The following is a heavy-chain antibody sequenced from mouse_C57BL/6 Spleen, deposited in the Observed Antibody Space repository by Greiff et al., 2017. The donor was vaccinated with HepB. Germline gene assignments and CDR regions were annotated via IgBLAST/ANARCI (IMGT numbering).Heavy chain of an antibody. D-gene: IGHD1-1*01. CDR3: ARRGGSSSHWYFDV. J-gene: IGHJ1*03. CDR1: GFTFSSYG. V-gene: IGHV5-6*02. CDR2: ISSGGSYT. Sequence: EVKLMESGGDLVKPGGSLKLSCAASGFTFSSYGMSWVRQTPDKRLEWVATISSGGSYTYYPDSVKGRFTISRDNAKNTLYLQMSSLKSEDTAMYYCARRGGSSSHWYFDVWGTGTTVTVSS.